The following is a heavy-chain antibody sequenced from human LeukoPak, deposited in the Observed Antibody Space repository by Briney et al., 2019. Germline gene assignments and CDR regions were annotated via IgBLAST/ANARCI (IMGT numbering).Heavy chain of an antibody. V-gene: IGHV1-2*02. J-gene: IGHJ5*02. CDR3: ARVLTMIVADNWFDP. D-gene: IGHD3-22*01. Sequence: GASVTVSCKASGYTFTGYYMHWVRQAPGQGLEWMGWINPNSGGTNYAQKFQGRVTMTRDTSISTAYMELSRLGSDDTAVYYCARVLTMIVADNWFDPWGQGTLVTVSS. CDR1: GYTFTGYY. CDR2: INPNSGGT.